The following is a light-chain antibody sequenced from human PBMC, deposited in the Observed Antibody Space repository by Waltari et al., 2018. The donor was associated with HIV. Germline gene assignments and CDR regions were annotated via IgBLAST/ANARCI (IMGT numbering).Light chain of an antibody. CDR3: QQYNSDPLT. Sequence: DIQIIQSPSSLSASVGDRVTTTCRASQGISSYLAWYQQQPGKAPKPLIYYASNLESGVPSRFSGSGSGTEFTLTISSLQSEDFAVYYCQQYNSDPLTFGGGTKVEVK. J-gene: IGKJ4*01. V-gene: IGKV1-16*01. CDR1: QGISSY. CDR2: YAS.